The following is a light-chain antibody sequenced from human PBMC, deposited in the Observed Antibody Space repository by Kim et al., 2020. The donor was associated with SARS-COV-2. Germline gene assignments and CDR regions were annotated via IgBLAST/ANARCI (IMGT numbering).Light chain of an antibody. Sequence: PGERATLSCRASQSVTNDYLAWYQQKPGQAPRLLVYGAFRRAIGVPDRFRGSVSVTDFTLTVTGLEPQDFAGYSCPQYGDSLWTFGPGTKV. CDR1: QSVTNDY. J-gene: IGKJ1*01. CDR2: GAF. CDR3: PQYGDSLWT. V-gene: IGKV3-20*01.